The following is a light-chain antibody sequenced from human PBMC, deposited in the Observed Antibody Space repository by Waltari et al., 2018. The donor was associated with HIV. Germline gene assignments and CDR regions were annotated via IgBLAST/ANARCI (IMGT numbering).Light chain of an antibody. V-gene: IGLV2-14*03. J-gene: IGLJ2*01. CDR1: SSDVCGSYI. CDR3: SSYTSSSPL. CDR2: AVI. Sequence: QSALTQPASGSGSPWQAITIPCTGTSSDVCGSYIGSWYQQHPGRSPKLMIYAVINRPSGFSNRFSGSKSGNTASLTISGLQAEDEADYYCSSYTSSSPLFGGGTKLTVL.